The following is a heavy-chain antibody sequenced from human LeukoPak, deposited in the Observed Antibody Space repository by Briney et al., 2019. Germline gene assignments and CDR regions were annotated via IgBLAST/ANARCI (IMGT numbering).Heavy chain of an antibody. V-gene: IGHV3-7*01. Sequence: GGSLRLSCTASGFSISNYWMSWVRQAPGKGLEWVANIRQDGSETHYVGSVKGRFTISRDNAKRSLYLQMNSLRVEDTAVYFCARDGGSWYVGYWGQGTLVTVSS. CDR3: ARDGGSWYVGY. CDR1: GFSISNYW. D-gene: IGHD6-13*01. CDR2: IRQDGSET. J-gene: IGHJ4*02.